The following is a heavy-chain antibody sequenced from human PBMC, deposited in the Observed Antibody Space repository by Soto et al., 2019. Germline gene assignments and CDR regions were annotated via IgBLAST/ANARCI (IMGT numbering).Heavy chain of an antibody. J-gene: IGHJ5*02. V-gene: IGHV4-34*01. CDR3: ARARGYYDFWNATVNSFAP. CDR1: GGSFSGYY. D-gene: IGHD3-3*01. CDR2: INHSGST. Sequence: QVQLQQWGAGLLKPSETLSLTCAVYGGSFSGYYWSWIRQPPGKGLEWIGEINHSGSTNYNPSLKRRVPISVVTSKIQLSPKLSSVAAAATAVYYCARARGYYDFWNATVNSFAPWGQGPQVTV.